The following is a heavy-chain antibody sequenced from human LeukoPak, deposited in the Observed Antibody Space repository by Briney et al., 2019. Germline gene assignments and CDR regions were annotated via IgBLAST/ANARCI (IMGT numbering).Heavy chain of an antibody. CDR1: GFTSSSYA. CDR2: IGGSGGST. V-gene: IGHV3-23*01. Sequence: GGSLRLSCAASGFTSSSYAMSWVRQAPGKGLEWVSAIGGSGGSTYYADSVKGRFTISRDNSKNTLYLQMNSLRAEDTAVYYCAKEDCSGGSCYYYYGMDVWGQGTTVTVSS. CDR3: AKEDCSGGSCYYYYGMDV. J-gene: IGHJ6*02. D-gene: IGHD2-15*01.